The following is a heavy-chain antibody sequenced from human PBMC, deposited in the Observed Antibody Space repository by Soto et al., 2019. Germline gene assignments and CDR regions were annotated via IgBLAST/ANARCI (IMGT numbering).Heavy chain of an antibody. CDR2: ISYDGSNK. J-gene: IGHJ6*02. CDR1: GFTFSSYG. Sequence: SLRLSCAASGFTFSSYGMHWVRQAPGKGLEWVAVISYDGSNKYYADSVKGRFTISRDNSKNTLYLQMNSLRAEDTAVYYCAKVFASRGCSSTSCSEAHYYYYRMDVWGQGTTVTVSS. CDR3: AKVFASRGCSSTSCSEAHYYYYRMDV. V-gene: IGHV3-30*18. D-gene: IGHD2-2*01.